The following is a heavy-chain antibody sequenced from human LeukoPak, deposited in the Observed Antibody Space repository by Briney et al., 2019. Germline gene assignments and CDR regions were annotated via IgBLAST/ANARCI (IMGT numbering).Heavy chain of an antibody. CDR1: GFTFSSYA. Sequence: PGGSLRLSCAASGFTFSSYAMHWVRQAPGKGLEYVSAISSNGVSTYYANSVKGRFTISRDNSKNTLYLQMGSLRAEDMAVYYCARGPYCSSTSCPMYYWGQGTLVTVSS. J-gene: IGHJ4*02. V-gene: IGHV3-64*01. CDR3: ARGPYCSSTSCPMYY. D-gene: IGHD2-2*01. CDR2: ISSNGVST.